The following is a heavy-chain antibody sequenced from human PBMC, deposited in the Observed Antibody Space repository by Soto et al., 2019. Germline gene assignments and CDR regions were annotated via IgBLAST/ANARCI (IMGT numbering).Heavy chain of an antibody. V-gene: IGHV1-69*06. J-gene: IGHJ5*02. CDR1: GGTFSSYA. CDR2: IIPIFGTA. Sequence: QVQLVQSGAEVKKPGSSVKVSCKASGGTFSSYAISWVRQAPGQGLEWMGGIIPIFGTANYAQKFQGRVTIYADKATSKRHKGVNNLGSGDKAGYYCARDLGYCSGGSCYVRGWFDPWGQGTLVTVSS. CDR3: ARDLGYCSGGSCYVRGWFDP. D-gene: IGHD2-15*01.